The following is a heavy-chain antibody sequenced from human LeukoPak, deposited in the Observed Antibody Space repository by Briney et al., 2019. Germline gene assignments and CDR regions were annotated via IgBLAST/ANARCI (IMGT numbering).Heavy chain of an antibody. V-gene: IGHV3-23*01. CDR3: AKLGGERQIDP. J-gene: IGHJ5*02. Sequence: GGSLRLSCAASEFTFSTYWMNWARQAPGKGLEWVSGISGSGGTTSYTDSVKGRFTISRDNSKSTLYLQMNSLRAEDTAVYYCAKLGGERQIDPWGQGTLVTVSS. CDR2: ISGSGGTT. D-gene: IGHD1-1*01. CDR1: EFTFSTYW.